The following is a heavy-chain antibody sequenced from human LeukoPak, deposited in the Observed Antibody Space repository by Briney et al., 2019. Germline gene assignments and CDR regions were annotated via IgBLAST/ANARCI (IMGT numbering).Heavy chain of an antibody. V-gene: IGHV4-39*07. CDR3: ARYMVRGVIIS. CDR2: IHYSGST. Sequence: SETLSLTCTVSGGSISSSSYYWGWIRQPPGKGLEWIGSIHYSGSTNYNPSLKSRVTISVDTSKNQFSLKLSSVTAADTAVYYCARYMVRGVIISWGQGTLVTVSS. CDR1: GGSISSSSYY. J-gene: IGHJ4*02. D-gene: IGHD3-10*01.